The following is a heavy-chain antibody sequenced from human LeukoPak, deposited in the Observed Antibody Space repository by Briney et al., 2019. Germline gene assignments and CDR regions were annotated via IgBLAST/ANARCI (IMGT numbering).Heavy chain of an antibody. CDR3: ARASLYYYYMDV. V-gene: IGHV3-66*01. CDR2: IYSGGST. CDR1: GFTVSSNY. J-gene: IGHJ6*03. Sequence: PGGSLRLSCATSGFTVSSNYMSWVHQAPGKGLEWVSVIYSGGSTYYADSVKGRFTISRDNSKNTLYLQMNSLRAEDTAVYYCARASLYYYYMDVWGKGTTVTISS.